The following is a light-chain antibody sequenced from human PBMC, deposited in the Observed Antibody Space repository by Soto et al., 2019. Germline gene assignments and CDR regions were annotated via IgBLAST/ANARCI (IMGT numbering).Light chain of an antibody. CDR3: QQYNNWPPWT. CDR2: SAS. V-gene: IGKV1-9*01. Sequence: IHLTQSPSSLSASVGDRVTITCRASQGIRTYLAWYQQKPGKAPKLLIYSASTLQSGVPSRFSGSGSGTDFTLTISSLQPEDFAVYYCQQYNNWPPWTFGQGTKVDIK. J-gene: IGKJ1*01. CDR1: QGIRTY.